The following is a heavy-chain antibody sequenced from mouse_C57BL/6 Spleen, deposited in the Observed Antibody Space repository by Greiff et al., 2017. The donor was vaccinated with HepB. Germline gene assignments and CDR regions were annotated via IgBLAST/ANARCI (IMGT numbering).Heavy chain of an antibody. D-gene: IGHD2-5*01. V-gene: IGHV1-22*01. CDR3: ARSYYSKGYFDY. Sequence: VQLQQSGPELVKPGASVKMSCKASGYTFTDYNMHWVKQSHGKSLEWIGYINPNNGGTSYNQKFKGKATLTVNKSSSTAYMELRSLTSEDSAVYYCARSYYSKGYFDYWGQGTTLTVSS. CDR2: INPNNGGT. CDR1: GYTFTDYN. J-gene: IGHJ2*01.